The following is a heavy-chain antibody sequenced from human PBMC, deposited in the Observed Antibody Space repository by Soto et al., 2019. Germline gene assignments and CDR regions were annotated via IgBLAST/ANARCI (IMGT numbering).Heavy chain of an antibody. Sequence: GGSLRLSCAASGFTFSIYAMSWVRQAPGKGLEWVSAISGSGDSTDYADSVKGRFTTSRDNSKNTLYLQMNSLRAEDTAVFFCAKGMYYYDTSGYYYDLYYFDFWGQGTLVTVSS. CDR2: ISGSGDST. V-gene: IGHV3-23*01. CDR1: GFTFSIYA. CDR3: AKGMYYYDTSGYYYDLYYFDF. D-gene: IGHD3-22*01. J-gene: IGHJ4*02.